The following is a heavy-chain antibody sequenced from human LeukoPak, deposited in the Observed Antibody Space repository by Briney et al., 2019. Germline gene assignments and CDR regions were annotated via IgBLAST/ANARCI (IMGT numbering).Heavy chain of an antibody. J-gene: IGHJ4*02. CDR2: IYTSGST. CDR1: GGSISNGSYY. Sequence: PSETLSLTCTVSGGSISNGSYYWSWIRQPAGKGLEWIGRIYTSGSTNYNPSLKSRVTISVDTSKNQFSLKLSSVTAADTAVYYCARRRRYYDSSGYYYAYFDYWGQGTLVTVSS. V-gene: IGHV4-61*02. CDR3: ARRRRYYDSSGYYYAYFDY. D-gene: IGHD3-22*01.